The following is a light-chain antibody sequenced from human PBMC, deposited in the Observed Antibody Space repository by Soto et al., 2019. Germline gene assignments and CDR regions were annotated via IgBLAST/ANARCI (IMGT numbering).Light chain of an antibody. CDR1: QSVLYSSNNKDS. Sequence: DIVMTQSPGSLAVSLGERATINCRSSQSVLYSSNNKDSIAWYQQKPGQPPRLLIYWASTRESGVPDRFSGSGSGTDFTLTISRLQAEDVAVYYCQQYYDLLTFGGGTKVEIK. V-gene: IGKV4-1*01. CDR3: QQYYDLLT. J-gene: IGKJ4*01. CDR2: WAS.